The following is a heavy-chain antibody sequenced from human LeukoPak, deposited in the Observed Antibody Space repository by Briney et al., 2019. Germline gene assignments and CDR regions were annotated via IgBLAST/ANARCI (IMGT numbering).Heavy chain of an antibody. CDR2: IYYSGST. D-gene: IGHD6-19*01. J-gene: IGHJ4*02. V-gene: IGHV4-39*07. CDR3: ARERGEEYSSGWYKTNFFDT. CDR1: GGSISSYY. Sequence: PSETLSLTCTVSGGSISSYYWGWIRQPPGKGLEWIGSIYYSGSTYYNPSLESRVAISADMSKNQISLKLSSVTAADTALYYCARERGEEYSSGWYKTNFFDTWGQGTRVTVSS.